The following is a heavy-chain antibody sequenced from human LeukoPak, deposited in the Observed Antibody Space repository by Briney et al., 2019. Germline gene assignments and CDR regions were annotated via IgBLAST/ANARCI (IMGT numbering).Heavy chain of an antibody. D-gene: IGHD3-9*01. CDR3: ARFDILTGPYSFDY. CDR1: GFTFSSYE. V-gene: IGHV3-48*03. J-gene: IGHJ4*02. CDR2: ISSSGTTI. Sequence: GGSLRLSCAASGFTFSSYEMNWVRKAPGKGLEWVSYISSSGTTIYYADSVKGRFTISRDNAKNSLYLQVNSLRAEDTAVYYCARFDILTGPYSFDYWGQGSLVTVSS.